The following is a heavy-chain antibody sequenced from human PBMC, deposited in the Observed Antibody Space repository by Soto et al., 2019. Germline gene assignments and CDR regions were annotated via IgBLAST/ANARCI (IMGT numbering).Heavy chain of an antibody. D-gene: IGHD3-3*01. CDR1: GGSFSGYY. V-gene: IGHV4-34*01. CDR3: ARDVRRLGFVTMFDTAHWFVP. CDR2: INHSGST. J-gene: IGHJ5*02. Sequence: KPSETLSLTCAVYGGSFSGYYWSWIRQPPGKGLEWIGEINHSGSTNYNPSLKSRVTISVDTSKNQFSLKLSSVTAADTAVYYCARDVRRLGFVTMFDTAHWFVPLGEGTLVS.